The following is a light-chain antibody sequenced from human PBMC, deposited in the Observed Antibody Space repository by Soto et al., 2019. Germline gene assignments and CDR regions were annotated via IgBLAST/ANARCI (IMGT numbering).Light chain of an antibody. V-gene: IGKV3-20*01. Sequence: EIVLTQSPGTLSLSAGERATISCRASQSVFNNYLAWYQQKPGQAPRLLIYAASSRATDIPDRVSGIGSGTHFTLTISRLEPEDSAVYYCQQYGSSHPITFGQGTRLEIK. CDR3: QQYGSSHPIT. CDR1: QSVFNNY. CDR2: AAS. J-gene: IGKJ5*01.